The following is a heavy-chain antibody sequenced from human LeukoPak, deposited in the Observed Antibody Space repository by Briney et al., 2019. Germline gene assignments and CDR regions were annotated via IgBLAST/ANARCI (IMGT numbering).Heavy chain of an antibody. CDR2: ISSSSSYI. Sequence: PGGSLRLSCAASGFTFSSYSMNWVRQAPGKGLEWVSSISSSSSYIYYADSVKGRFTISRDNAKNSLYLQMNSLRAEDTAVYYCARDLGTTVTTALDYWGQGTLVTVSS. CDR1: GFTFSSYS. D-gene: IGHD4-17*01. J-gene: IGHJ4*02. CDR3: ARDLGTTVTTALDY. V-gene: IGHV3-21*01.